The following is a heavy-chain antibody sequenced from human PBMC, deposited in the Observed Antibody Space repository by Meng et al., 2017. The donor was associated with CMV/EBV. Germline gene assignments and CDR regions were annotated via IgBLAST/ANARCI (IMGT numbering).Heavy chain of an antibody. Sequence: GESLKISCAASGFTFSSYSMNWVRQAPGKGLEWVSSISSSSSYIYYADSVKGRFTISRDNAKNSLYLQMNSQRAEDTAVYYCARLLCSSTSCYFDYWGQGTLVTVSS. CDR3: ARLLCSSTSCYFDY. CDR1: GFTFSSYS. V-gene: IGHV3-21*01. D-gene: IGHD2-2*01. CDR2: ISSSSSYI. J-gene: IGHJ4*02.